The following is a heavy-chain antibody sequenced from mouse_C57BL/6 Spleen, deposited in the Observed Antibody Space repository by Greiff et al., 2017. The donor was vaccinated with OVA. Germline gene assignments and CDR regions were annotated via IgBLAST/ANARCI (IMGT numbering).Heavy chain of an antibody. V-gene: IGHV1-82*01. D-gene: IGHD2-1*01. J-gene: IGHJ4*01. Sequence: QVQLQQSGPELVKPGASVKISCTASGYAFSSSWMNWVTQRPGKGLEWIGRIYPGDGDTNYNGKFKGKATLTADKSSSTAYMQLSSLTSEDSAVYFCARWEWGNYVEAMDYWGQGTSVTVSS. CDR1: GYAFSSSW. CDR3: ARWEWGNYVEAMDY. CDR2: IYPGDGDT.